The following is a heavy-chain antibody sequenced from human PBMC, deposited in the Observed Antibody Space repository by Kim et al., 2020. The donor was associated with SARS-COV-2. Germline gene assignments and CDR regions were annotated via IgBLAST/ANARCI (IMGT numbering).Heavy chain of an antibody. CDR2: IASSGPGT. CDR3: AKDIYGYAGMDV. V-gene: IGHV3-23*01. D-gene: IGHD2-2*01. J-gene: IGHJ6*02. Sequence: GGSLRLSCAASGFTFSACAMGWVRQAPGKGLRWVSSIASSGPGTHYADSVKGRFTISRDNSRNTVYLQMHSLRAEDTAVYFCAKDIYGYAGMDVWGQGTSVTVSS. CDR1: GFTFSACA.